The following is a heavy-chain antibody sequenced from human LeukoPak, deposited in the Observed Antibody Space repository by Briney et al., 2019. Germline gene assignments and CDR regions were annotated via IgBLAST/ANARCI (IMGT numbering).Heavy chain of an antibody. CDR2: ISGSGGST. CDR3: AKQNGRYSYGYFDY. J-gene: IGHJ4*02. V-gene: IGHV3-23*01. CDR1: GLTFSSYA. Sequence: PGGSLRLSCAASGLTFSSYAMSWVRQAPGKGLEWVSAISGSGGSTYYAGSAKGGSTIYRDNSKNTMYLQMNSLRAEDTAVYYCAKQNGRYSYGYFDYWGQGTLVTVSS. D-gene: IGHD5-18*01.